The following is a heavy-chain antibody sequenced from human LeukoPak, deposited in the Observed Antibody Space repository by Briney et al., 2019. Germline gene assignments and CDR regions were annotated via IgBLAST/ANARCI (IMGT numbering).Heavy chain of an antibody. CDR1: GGTFSSYA. D-gene: IGHD3-3*01. V-gene: IGHV1-69*04. J-gene: IGHJ6*02. CDR3: ARDLARFAEDYSYYGMDV. CDR2: IIPILGIA. Sequence: SVKVSCNASGGTFSSYAISWVPQAPGQGLEWMGRIIPILGIANYAQKFQGRVTITADKSTSTAYMALSSLRSEDTAVYYCARDLARFAEDYSYYGMDVWGQGTTVTVSS.